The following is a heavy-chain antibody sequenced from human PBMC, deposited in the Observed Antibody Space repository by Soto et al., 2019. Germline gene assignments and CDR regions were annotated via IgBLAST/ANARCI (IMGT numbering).Heavy chain of an antibody. J-gene: IGHJ4*02. CDR3: ARLEGLATISYYFDY. CDR2: IYYSGST. D-gene: IGHD3-9*01. Sequence: SETLSLTCTVSGGSISSSSYYWGWIRQPPGKGLEWIGSIYYSGSTYYNPSLKSRVTISVDKSKNQFSLKLSSVTAADTAVYYCARLEGLATISYYFDYWGQGTLVAVSS. V-gene: IGHV4-39*01. CDR1: GGSISSSSYY.